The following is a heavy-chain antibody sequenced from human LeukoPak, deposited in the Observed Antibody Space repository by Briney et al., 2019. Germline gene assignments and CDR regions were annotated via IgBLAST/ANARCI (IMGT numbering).Heavy chain of an antibody. V-gene: IGHV3-30-3*01. CDR2: ISYDGSNK. J-gene: IGHJ3*02. D-gene: IGHD6-13*01. CDR1: GFTFSSYA. Sequence: PGGSLRLSCAASGFTFSSYAMHWVRQAPGKGLEWVAVISYDGSNKYYADSVKGRFTISRDNSKNTLYLQMNSLRAEDTAVYYCARDLIAAAVYSNAFDIWGQGTMVTVSS. CDR3: ARDLIAAAVYSNAFDI.